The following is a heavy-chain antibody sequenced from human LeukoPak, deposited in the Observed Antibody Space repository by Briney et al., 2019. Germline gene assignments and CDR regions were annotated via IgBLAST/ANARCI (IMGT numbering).Heavy chain of an antibody. V-gene: IGHV1-2*02. CDR3: ARLNSGDSSGRNWFDP. J-gene: IGHJ5*02. Sequence: GASVKVSCKASGYTFTGYYMHWVRQAPGQGLEWMGWINPNSGGTDYAPKFQGRVTMTRDTSISTAYMELSRLRSDDTAVYYCARLNSGDSSGRNWFDPWGQGTLVTVSS. D-gene: IGHD3-22*01. CDR2: INPNSGGT. CDR1: GYTFTGYY.